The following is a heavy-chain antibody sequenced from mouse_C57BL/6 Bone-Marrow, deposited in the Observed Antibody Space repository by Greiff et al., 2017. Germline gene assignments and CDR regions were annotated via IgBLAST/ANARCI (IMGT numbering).Heavy chain of an antibody. CDR2: ISDGGSYT. D-gene: IGHD1-1*01. Sequence: EVMLVESGGGLVKPGGSLKLSCAASGFTFSSYAMSWVRQTPEKRLEWVATISDGGSYTYYPDNVKGRFTISRDNAKNNLYLQMSHLKSEDTAMYYCARGSPHFDYWGQGTTLTVSS. CDR1: GFTFSSYA. CDR3: ARGSPHFDY. J-gene: IGHJ2*01. V-gene: IGHV5-4*03.